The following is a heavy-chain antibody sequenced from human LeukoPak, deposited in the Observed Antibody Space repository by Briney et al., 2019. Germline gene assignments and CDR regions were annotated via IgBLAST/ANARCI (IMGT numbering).Heavy chain of an antibody. CDR3: ARGEYGSGSYLGGYYYYCYMDV. D-gene: IGHD3-10*01. Sequence: TSETLSLTCAVSGDSISSYYWSWIRQPAGKGLEWIGRIYTSGSTNYNPSLKSRVTMSVDTSKNQFSLKLSSVTAADTAVYYCARGEYGSGSYLGGYYYYCYMDVWGKGTTVTISS. CDR2: IYTSGST. J-gene: IGHJ6*03. CDR1: GDSISSYY. V-gene: IGHV4-4*07.